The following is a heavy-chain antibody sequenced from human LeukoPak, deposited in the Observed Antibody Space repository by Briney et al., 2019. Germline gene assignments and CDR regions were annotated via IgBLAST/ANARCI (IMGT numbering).Heavy chain of an antibody. CDR3: ARDNSPYSSGWYFLGYYFDY. J-gene: IGHJ4*02. V-gene: IGHV3-23*01. D-gene: IGHD6-19*01. CDR1: GFAFTTYA. Sequence: GGSLRLSCAASGFAFTTYAMSWVRQAPGKGLEWVSLISGSGGGTYYADSVKGRFTISRDNSKNMVYLQVNSLRAEDTAVYYCARDNSPYSSGWYFLGYYFDYWGQGTLVTVSS. CDR2: ISGSGGGT.